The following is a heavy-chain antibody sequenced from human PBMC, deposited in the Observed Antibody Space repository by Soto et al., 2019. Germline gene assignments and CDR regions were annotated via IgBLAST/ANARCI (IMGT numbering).Heavy chain of an antibody. CDR2: IDPSDSYI. Sequence: PGESLKISCKGSGYNFTSYWINWVRQMPGKGLEWMGRIDPSDSYINYSPSFQGHVTISADRSTNTAYLQWSSLKASDTAIYYCARRGYCTGTSCYAMRYFGMDVWGQGTTVTVS. D-gene: IGHD2-2*01. CDR1: GYNFTSYW. J-gene: IGHJ6*02. V-gene: IGHV5-10-1*01. CDR3: ARRGYCTGTSCYAMRYFGMDV.